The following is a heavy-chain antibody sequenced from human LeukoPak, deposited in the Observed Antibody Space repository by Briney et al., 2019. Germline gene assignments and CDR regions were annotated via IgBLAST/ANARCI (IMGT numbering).Heavy chain of an antibody. CDR3: ARDLGSITGTAYAFDY. V-gene: IGHV3-23*01. CDR1: GFTFSSYA. J-gene: IGHJ4*02. Sequence: GSLRLSCAASGFTFSSYAMSWVRQAPGKGLEWVSAISGSGGSTYYADSVKGRFTISRDNSKNTLYLQMNSLRAEDTAVYYCARDLGSITGTAYAFDYWGQGTLVTVSS. D-gene: IGHD1-7*01. CDR2: ISGSGGST.